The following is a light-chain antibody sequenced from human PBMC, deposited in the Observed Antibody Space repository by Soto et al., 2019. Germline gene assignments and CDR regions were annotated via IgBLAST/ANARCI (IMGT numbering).Light chain of an antibody. CDR1: SCDVGGYNY. CDR3: SSYTSSGTLMV. J-gene: IGLJ2*01. Sequence: QSALTQPASVSGSPGQSVTISCTGTSCDVGGYNYVSWYQQHPGKAPKLMIYDVSNRPSGVSNRFSGSKSGNTASLTISGLQAEDEADYYCSSYTSSGTLMVFGGGTKLTVL. V-gene: IGLV2-14*01. CDR2: DVS.